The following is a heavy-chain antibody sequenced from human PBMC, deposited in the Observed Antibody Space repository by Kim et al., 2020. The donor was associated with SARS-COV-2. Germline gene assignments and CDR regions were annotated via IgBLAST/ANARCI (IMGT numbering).Heavy chain of an antibody. CDR1: GFNISGYA. CDR3: TRQPVYYYAMDV. Sequence: GGSLRLSCAASGFNISGYAMHWVRQAPGKGLEWVGRTRSGAYSYATEYGASVTGRFTISRDDSKNRAYLQVNSLKTEDTAFYYCTRQPVYYYAMDVWGQGTTVTVSS. V-gene: IGHV3-73*01. J-gene: IGHJ6*02. CDR2: TRSGAYSYAT.